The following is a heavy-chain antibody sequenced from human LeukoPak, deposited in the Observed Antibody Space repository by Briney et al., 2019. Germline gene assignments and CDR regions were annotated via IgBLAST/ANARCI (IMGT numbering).Heavy chain of an antibody. CDR2: IYYSGST. D-gene: IGHD3-22*01. Sequence: SQTLSLTCTVSGGSISSGGYYWSWIRQHPGKGLEWIGHIYYSGSTYYNPSLKSRVTISVDTSKNQFSLKLSSVTAADTAVYYCAREALPGRYDSSGQLDYWGQGTLVTVSS. CDR1: GGSISSGGYY. J-gene: IGHJ4*02. V-gene: IGHV4-31*03. CDR3: AREALPGRYDSSGQLDY.